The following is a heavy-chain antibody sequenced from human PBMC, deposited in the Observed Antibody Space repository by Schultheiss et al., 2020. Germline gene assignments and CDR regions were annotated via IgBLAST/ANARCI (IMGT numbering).Heavy chain of an antibody. CDR3: ATLSDTMVQGVIEPMDV. CDR1: GYSISSSYY. D-gene: IGHD3-10*01. Sequence: SETLSLTCTVSGYSISSSYYWGWIRQPPGKGLEWIGSIYHSGSTYYNPSLKSRVTISVDTSKNQFSLKLSSVTAADTAVYYCATLSDTMVQGVIEPMDVWGKGTTVTVSS. J-gene: IGHJ6*03. V-gene: IGHV4-38-2*02. CDR2: IYHSGST.